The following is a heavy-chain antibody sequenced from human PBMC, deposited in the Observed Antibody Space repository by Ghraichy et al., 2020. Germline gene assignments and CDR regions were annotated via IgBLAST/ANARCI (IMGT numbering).Heavy chain of an antibody. Sequence: SETLSLTCTVSGGSISSYYWSWIRQPPGKGLEWIGYIYYSGSTNYNPSLKSRVTISVDTSKNQFSLKLSSVTAADTAVYYCARTLLGIAVAGYWYFDLWGRGTLVTVSS. CDR1: GGSISSYY. CDR2: IYYSGST. D-gene: IGHD6-19*01. J-gene: IGHJ2*01. CDR3: ARTLLGIAVAGYWYFDL. V-gene: IGHV4-59*01.